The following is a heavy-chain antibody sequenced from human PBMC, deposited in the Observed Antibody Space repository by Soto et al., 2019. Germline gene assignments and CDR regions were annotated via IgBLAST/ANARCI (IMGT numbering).Heavy chain of an antibody. Sequence: EVQLLESGGGLVQPGGSLRLSCAASGFLFSNYAMSWVRQGPGKGLEWVSVIGGEAVSTNCADSVTGRCTVSRDNSKNTVYLQLDSLRDDDTAVYYCAKDSFSHNGIYDPFDIWGQGTMVTVSS. D-gene: IGHD3-3*02. V-gene: IGHV3-23*01. CDR3: AKDSFSHNGIYDPFDI. CDR2: IGGEAVST. CDR1: GFLFSNYA. J-gene: IGHJ3*02.